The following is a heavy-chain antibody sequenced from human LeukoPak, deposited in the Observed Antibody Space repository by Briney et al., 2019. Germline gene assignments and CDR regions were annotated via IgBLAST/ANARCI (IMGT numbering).Heavy chain of an antibody. J-gene: IGHJ4*02. Sequence: GGSLRPSCAASGFTFSSYSMNWVRQAPGKGLEWVSSISSNSYIYYADSVKGRFTISRDNAKNSLYLQMNSLRAEDTAVYYCARDDAYSSGFDFDYWGQGTLVTVSS. D-gene: IGHD6-19*01. CDR2: ISSNSYI. CDR1: GFTFSSYS. CDR3: ARDDAYSSGFDFDY. V-gene: IGHV3-21*01.